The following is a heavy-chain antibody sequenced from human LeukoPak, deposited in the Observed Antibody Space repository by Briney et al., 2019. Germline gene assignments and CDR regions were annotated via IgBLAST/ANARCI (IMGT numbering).Heavy chain of an antibody. CDR2: ISWNSGSI. J-gene: IGHJ3*02. D-gene: IGHD6-19*01. CDR3: AKARYSSGWYDDAFDI. Sequence: GGSLRLSCAASGFTFSSYWMNWARHAPGKGLEWVSGISWNSGSIGYADSVKGRFTISRDNAKNSLYLQMNSLRAEDTALYYCAKARYSSGWYDDAFDIWGQGTMVTVSS. V-gene: IGHV3-9*01. CDR1: GFTFSSYW.